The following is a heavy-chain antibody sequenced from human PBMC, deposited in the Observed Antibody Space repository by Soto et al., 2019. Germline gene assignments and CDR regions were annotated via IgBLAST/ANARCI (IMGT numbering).Heavy chain of an antibody. CDR3: AREKGVSYYYGLDV. CDR1: GFTFSSYA. Sequence: PGGSLRLSCAASGFTFSSYAMSWVRQAPGKGLEWVSAISGSGGSTYYADSVKGRFTISRDNAKNSLYLHMNSLRAEDTAIYYCAREKGVSYYYGLDVWGQGTTVTVSS. CDR2: ISGSGGST. V-gene: IGHV3-23*01. J-gene: IGHJ6*02.